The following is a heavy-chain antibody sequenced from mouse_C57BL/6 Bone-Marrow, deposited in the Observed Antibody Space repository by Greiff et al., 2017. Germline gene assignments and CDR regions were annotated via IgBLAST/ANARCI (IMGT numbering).Heavy chain of an antibody. CDR2: IYPGDGDT. D-gene: IGHD2-3*01. Sequence: VQLQQSGPELVKPGASVKISCKASGYAFSSSWMNWVKQRPGKGLEWIGRIYPGDGDTNYNGKFKGKATLTADKSSSTAYMQLSSLTSEDSAVYFCAPIYDGYYGSWGQGTTLTVSS. V-gene: IGHV1-82*01. CDR1: GYAFSSSW. J-gene: IGHJ2*01. CDR3: APIYDGYYGS.